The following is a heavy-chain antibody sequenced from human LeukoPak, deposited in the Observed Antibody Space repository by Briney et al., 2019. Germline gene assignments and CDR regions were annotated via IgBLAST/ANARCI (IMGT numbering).Heavy chain of an antibody. CDR1: GFTFSNAW. V-gene: IGHV3-15*01. CDR3: TTDYHYYDSSGYPRTYYFDY. J-gene: IGHJ4*02. Sequence: PGGSLRLSCAASGFTFSNAWMSWVRQAPGKGLEWVGRIKSKTDGGTTDYAAPVKGRFTISRDDSKNTLYLQMNSLKTEDTAVYYCTTDYHYYDSSGYPRTYYFDYWGQGTLVTVSS. D-gene: IGHD3-22*01. CDR2: IKSKTDGGTT.